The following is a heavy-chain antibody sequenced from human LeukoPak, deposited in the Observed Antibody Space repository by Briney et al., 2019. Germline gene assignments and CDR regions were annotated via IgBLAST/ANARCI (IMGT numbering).Heavy chain of an antibody. CDR2: ISNSGSPI. Sequence: GGSLRLPCAASGFTFSSYEMNWVRQAPGKGLEWVSYISNSGSPIYYADSVKGRFTISRDNAKNSLYLQMNSLRAEDTAVYYCARKYCGSTSCLFDYWGQGTLVTVSS. CDR1: GFTFSSYE. D-gene: IGHD2-2*01. V-gene: IGHV3-48*03. J-gene: IGHJ4*02. CDR3: ARKYCGSTSCLFDY.